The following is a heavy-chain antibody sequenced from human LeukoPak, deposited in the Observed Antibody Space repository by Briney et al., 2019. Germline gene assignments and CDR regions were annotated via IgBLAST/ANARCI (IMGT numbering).Heavy chain of an antibody. D-gene: IGHD2-15*01. CDR1: GYTFTGSY. J-gene: IGHJ6*02. CDR3: AGYCSGVSCYRPRPYYYYSMYV. CDR2: INPNSGGT. Sequence: EASVKVSCKASGYTFTGSYMHWLRQAPGQGLEWMGWINPNSGGTNYAQKFQGRVTMTRDTSISTAYMELSRLRSDDTAVYYCAGYCSGVSCYRPRPYYYYSMYVWGQGTTVTVSS. V-gene: IGHV1-2*02.